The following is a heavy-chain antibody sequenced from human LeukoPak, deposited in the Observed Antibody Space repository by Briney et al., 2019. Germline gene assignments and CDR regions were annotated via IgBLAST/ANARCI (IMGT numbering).Heavy chain of an antibody. CDR1: GFTVSSNY. CDR2: ISSSSSYI. V-gene: IGHV3-21*01. Sequence: GGSLRLSCAASGFTVSSNYMSWVRQAPGKGLEWVSSISSSSSYIYYADSVKGRFTISRDNAKNSLYLQMNSLRAEDTAVYYCARSAGYCSGGSCYTWKYFDYWGQGTLVTVSS. D-gene: IGHD2-15*01. J-gene: IGHJ4*02. CDR3: ARSAGYCSGGSCYTWKYFDY.